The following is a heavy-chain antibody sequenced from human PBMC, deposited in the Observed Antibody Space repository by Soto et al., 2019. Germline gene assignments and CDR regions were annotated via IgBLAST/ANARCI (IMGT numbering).Heavy chain of an antibody. Sequence: ASVKVSCKASGYTFTSYDINWVRQATGQGLEWMGWMNPNSGNTGYAQKFQGRVTMTRNTSISTAYMELSSLRSEDTAVYYCAKHPGTYSGYDPYYYYYYMDVWGKGTTVTVSS. V-gene: IGHV1-8*01. CDR2: MNPNSGNT. CDR3: AKHPGTYSGYDPYYYYYYMDV. J-gene: IGHJ6*03. CDR1: GYTFTSYD. D-gene: IGHD5-12*01.